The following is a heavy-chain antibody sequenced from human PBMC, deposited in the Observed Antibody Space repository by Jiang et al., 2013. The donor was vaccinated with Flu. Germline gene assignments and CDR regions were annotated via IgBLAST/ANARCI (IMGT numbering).Heavy chain of an antibody. D-gene: IGHD3-22*01. CDR1: GGSISSGSYY. V-gene: IGHV4-30-4*08. Sequence: PGLVKPSETLSLTCTVSGGSISSGSYYWGWIRQPPGRGLEYIGCVFHNGTIHPNPSLKSRLSISVDTSKSQFSLQLRSVSAADTAVYYCAGGDVFSNRFYYAYYAMDVWGQGTTVTVSS. CDR3: AGGDVFSNRFYYAYYAMDV. CDR2: VFHNGTI. J-gene: IGHJ6*02.